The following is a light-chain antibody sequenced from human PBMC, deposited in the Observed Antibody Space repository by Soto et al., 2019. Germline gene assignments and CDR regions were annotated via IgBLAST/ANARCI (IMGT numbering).Light chain of an antibody. CDR1: NIGSQS. V-gene: IGLV3-21*02. CDR2: DVS. Sequence: SYERAQPPSVSVAPGQTARITCGGNNIGSQSVHWYQQKPGQAPVVVVYDVSDRPSGIPERFSGSRSGNTATLTISRVEAGDEADYSCQVWDSSSDHYVFGTGTKVTVL. CDR3: QVWDSSSDHYV. J-gene: IGLJ1*01.